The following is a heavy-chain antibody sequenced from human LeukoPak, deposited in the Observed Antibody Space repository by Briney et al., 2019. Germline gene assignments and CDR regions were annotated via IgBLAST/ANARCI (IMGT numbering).Heavy chain of an antibody. V-gene: IGHV3-9*01. CDR1: GFTFDDYA. CDR3: AKDMEQWLAGDLNY. D-gene: IGHD6-19*01. CDR2: ISWNSGSI. Sequence: PGGSLRLSCAASGFTFDDYAMHWVRQAPGKGLEWVSGISWNSGSIGYADSVKGRFTISRDNAKNSLYLQMNSLRAEDTAFYYCAKDMEQWLAGDLNYWGQGTLVTVSS. J-gene: IGHJ4*02.